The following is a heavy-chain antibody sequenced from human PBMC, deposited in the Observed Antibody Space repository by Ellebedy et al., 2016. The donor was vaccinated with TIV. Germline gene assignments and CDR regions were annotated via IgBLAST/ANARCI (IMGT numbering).Heavy chain of an antibody. CDR3: AIYCSSTSCYLGDNY. CDR2: INPNSGGT. D-gene: IGHD2-2*01. Sequence: ASVKVSCXASGYTFTSYGISWVRQAPGQGLEWMGWINPNSGGTNYAQKFQGRVTMTRDTSISTAYMELSRLRSDDTAVYYCAIYCSSTSCYLGDNYWGQGTLVTVSS. J-gene: IGHJ4*02. CDR1: GYTFTSYG. V-gene: IGHV1-2*02.